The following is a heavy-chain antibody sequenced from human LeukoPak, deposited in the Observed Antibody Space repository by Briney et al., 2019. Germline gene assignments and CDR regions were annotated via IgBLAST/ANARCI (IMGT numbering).Heavy chain of an antibody. CDR2: INHSASP. CDR1: GGSFSGYY. J-gene: IGHJ3*02. CDR3: ARVSMIVVVITAFDAFDI. V-gene: IGHV4-34*01. D-gene: IGHD3-22*01. Sequence: SETLSLTCAVYGGSFSGYYWRWIRQPPGKGLEWIGEINHSASPTSTPSLTSRVTISVDTSKNHFSLKLSSVTAADTAVYYCARVSMIVVVITAFDAFDIWGQGTMVTVSS.